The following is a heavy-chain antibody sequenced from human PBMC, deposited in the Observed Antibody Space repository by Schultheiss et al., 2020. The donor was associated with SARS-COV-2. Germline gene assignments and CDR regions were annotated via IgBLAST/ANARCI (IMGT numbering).Heavy chain of an antibody. V-gene: IGHV3-23*01. CDR2: ISDTGSVK. J-gene: IGHJ4*02. CDR3: AKDRGYASGSGLDY. Sequence: GGSLRLSCVASGFTFTNHAMSWVRQAPGKGLEWVSVISDTGSVKYHADSVKGRFTISRDNSKNTLFLQMNSLRAEDTAVYYCAKDRGYASGSGLDYWGQGTLVTVSS. CDR1: GFTFTNHA. D-gene: IGHD6-19*01.